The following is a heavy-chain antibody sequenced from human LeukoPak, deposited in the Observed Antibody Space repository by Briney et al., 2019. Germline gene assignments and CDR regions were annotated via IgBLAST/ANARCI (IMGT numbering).Heavy chain of an antibody. J-gene: IGHJ4*02. CDR2: ISYSGST. V-gene: IGHV4-39*01. CDR1: GGSISSSSYY. CDR3: ARLVQTGTYKGFCDY. D-gene: IGHD1-26*01. Sequence: SETLSLTCTVSGGSISSSSYYWGWIRRPPGKGLEWIGTISYSGSTYYNPSLKSRATISVHTSKNQFSLTLSSLTAADTAVYYCARLVQTGTYKGFCDYWGQGTLVTVSS.